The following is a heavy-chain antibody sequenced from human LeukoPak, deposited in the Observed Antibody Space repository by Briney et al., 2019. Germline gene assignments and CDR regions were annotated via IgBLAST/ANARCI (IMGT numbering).Heavy chain of an antibody. CDR3: ARDKQWLGNFDY. D-gene: IGHD6-19*01. Sequence: GGSLRLSCAASGVTVSSNYMSWVRQAPGKGLEWVSVIYSGGSTYYADSVKGRFTISRDNSKNTLYLQMNSLRAEDTAVYYCARDKQWLGNFDYWGQGTLVTVSS. CDR1: GVTVSSNY. J-gene: IGHJ4*02. V-gene: IGHV3-66*01. CDR2: IYSGGST.